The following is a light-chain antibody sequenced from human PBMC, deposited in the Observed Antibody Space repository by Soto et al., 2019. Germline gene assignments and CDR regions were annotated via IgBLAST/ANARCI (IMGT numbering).Light chain of an antibody. CDR2: EVK. V-gene: IGLV2-23*02. Sequence: QSALTQPASVSGSLGQSITISCTGTSRDVGSYDLVSWYQQHPGKVPKFLIYEVKKRPSGVSDRLSGSKSGNTATLTISGLLAEDEADYYCCSYGGSTTFYVFGSGTKLTVL. J-gene: IGLJ1*01. CDR1: SRDVGSYDL. CDR3: CSYGGSTTFYV.